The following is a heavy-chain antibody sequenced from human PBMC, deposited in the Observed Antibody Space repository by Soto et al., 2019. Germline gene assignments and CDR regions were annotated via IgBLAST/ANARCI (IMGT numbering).Heavy chain of an antibody. CDR1: GYTFTSYD. V-gene: IGHV1-8*01. Sequence: QVQLVQSGAEVKKPGASVKVSCKASGYTFTSYDINWVRQATGQGLEWMGWMNPNSGNTGYAQKFQGRVTMTRNTSISTAYMELSSLRSEDTAVYYCAGVPITMVRGVIYMDVWGKGTTVTVSS. D-gene: IGHD3-10*01. CDR3: AGVPITMVRGVIYMDV. J-gene: IGHJ6*03. CDR2: MNPNSGNT.